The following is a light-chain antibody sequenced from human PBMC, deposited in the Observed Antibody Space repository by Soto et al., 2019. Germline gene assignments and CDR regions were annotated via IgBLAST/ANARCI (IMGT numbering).Light chain of an antibody. Sequence: IQMTQSPSSVSASVGDRVTITCRASRHISNYLAWNQQKPGEAPKVLIYGAFTLQTGVASRFSGSGSGTDFILTISSLQPEDFATYYCQQTNSFPLTFGGGTKVEIK. V-gene: IGKV1D-12*01. CDR3: QQTNSFPLT. CDR1: RHISNY. J-gene: IGKJ4*01. CDR2: GAF.